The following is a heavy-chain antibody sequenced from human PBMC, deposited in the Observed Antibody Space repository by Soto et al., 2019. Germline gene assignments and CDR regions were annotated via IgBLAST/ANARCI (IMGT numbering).Heavy chain of an antibody. CDR1: GGSISSGGYY. J-gene: IGHJ5*02. V-gene: IGHV4-31*03. Sequence: PSETLSLTCTVSGGSISSGGYYWSWIRQHPGKGLEWIGYIYYSGSTYYNPSLKSRVTISVDTSKNQFSLKLSSVTAADTAVYYCARDSYDSSGYYLRWFDPWGQGTLVTVSS. D-gene: IGHD3-22*01. CDR3: ARDSYDSSGYYLRWFDP. CDR2: IYYSGST.